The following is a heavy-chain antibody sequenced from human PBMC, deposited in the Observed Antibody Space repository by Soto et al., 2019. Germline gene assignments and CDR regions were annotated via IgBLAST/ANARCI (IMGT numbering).Heavy chain of an antibody. Sequence: GASVKVSCKASGGAFSTYSINWVRQAPGQGLEWMGGIIPIFGTANYAQKFQGRVTITADKSTSTAYMALSSLRSEDTAVYYCANGYCSGGSCYLSAFDLWGQGTMVTVSS. CDR2: IIPIFGTA. CDR1: GGAFSTYS. CDR3: ANGYCSGGSCYLSAFDL. V-gene: IGHV1-69*06. D-gene: IGHD2-15*01. J-gene: IGHJ3*01.